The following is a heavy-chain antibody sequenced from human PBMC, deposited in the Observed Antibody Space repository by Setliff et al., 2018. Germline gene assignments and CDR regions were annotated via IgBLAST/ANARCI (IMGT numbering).Heavy chain of an antibody. CDR2: IYPGDSDT. V-gene: IGHV5-51*01. CDR3: ARLAMVRGVTSNWFDP. CDR1: GYSFTSYW. D-gene: IGHD3-10*01. Sequence: PGESLKISCKDSGYSFTSYWIGWVRQMPGKGLEWMGIIYPGDSDTRYSPSFQGQVTISADKSISTAYLQWSSLKASDTAVYYCARLAMVRGVTSNWFDPWGQGTLVTVSS. J-gene: IGHJ5*02.